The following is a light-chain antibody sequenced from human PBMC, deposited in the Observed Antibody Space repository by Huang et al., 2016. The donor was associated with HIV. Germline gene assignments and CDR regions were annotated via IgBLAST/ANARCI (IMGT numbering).Light chain of an antibody. V-gene: IGKV1-33*01. Sequence: DIQMTQSPSSLSASVGDRVTITCQASQDIGNYLNWYQQKPGQAPKRLIFDASNLETGVPSRFSGSGSGTDFTFTISTLQPEDIATYYCQHYDSLPPWTFGQGTRVEI. CDR1: QDIGNY. CDR2: DAS. J-gene: IGKJ1*01. CDR3: QHYDSLPPWT.